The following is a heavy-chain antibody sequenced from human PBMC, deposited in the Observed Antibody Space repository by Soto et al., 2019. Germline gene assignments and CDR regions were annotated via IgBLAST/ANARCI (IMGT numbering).Heavy chain of an antibody. CDR3: AKDLGVGWQLVRYYYYYYGMDV. CDR1: GFTFSSYG. D-gene: IGHD6-6*01. Sequence: QVQLVESGGGVVQPGRSLRLSCAASGFTFSSYGMHWVRQAPGKGLEWVAVISYDGSNKYYADSVKDRFTISRDNSKNTLYLQMNSLRAEDTAVYYCAKDLGVGWQLVRYYYYYYGMDVWGQGTTVTVSS. CDR2: ISYDGSNK. J-gene: IGHJ6*02. V-gene: IGHV3-30*18.